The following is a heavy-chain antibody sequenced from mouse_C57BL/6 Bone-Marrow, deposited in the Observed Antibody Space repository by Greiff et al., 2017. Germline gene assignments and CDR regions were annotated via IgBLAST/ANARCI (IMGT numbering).Heavy chain of an antibody. J-gene: IGHJ4*01. CDR1: GFSLTSYG. CDR3: AKNSGGAMDY. V-gene: IGHV2-5*01. CDR2: IWRGGST. Sequence: QVHVKQSGPGLVQPSQSLSITCTVSGFSLTSYGVHWVRQSPGKGLEWLGVIWRGGSTDYNAAFMPRLSITKDNSKSQVFFKMNSLQADDTAIYYCAKNSGGAMDYWGQGTSVTVSS.